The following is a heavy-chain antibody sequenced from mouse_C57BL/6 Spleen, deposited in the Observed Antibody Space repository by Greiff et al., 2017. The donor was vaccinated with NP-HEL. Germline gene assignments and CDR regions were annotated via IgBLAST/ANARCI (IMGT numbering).Heavy chain of an antibody. D-gene: IGHD1-1*01. V-gene: IGHV1-62-2*01. CDR1: GYTFTEYT. CDR2: FYPGSGSI. J-gene: IGHJ4*01. CDR3: ARHEDDYYGSSYYAMDY. Sequence: QVQLKESGAELVKPGASVKLSCKASGYTFTEYTIHWVKQRSGQGLEWIGWFYPGSGSIKYNEKFKDKATLTADKSSSTVYMELSRLTSEDSAVYFCARHEDDYYGSSYYAMDYWGQGTSVTVSS.